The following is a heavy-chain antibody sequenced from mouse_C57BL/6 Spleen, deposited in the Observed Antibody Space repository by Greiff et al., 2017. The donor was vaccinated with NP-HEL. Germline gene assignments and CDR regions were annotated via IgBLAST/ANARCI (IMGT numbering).Heavy chain of an antibody. CDR1: GFTFSDYY. CDR2: INYDGSST. V-gene: IGHV5-16*01. Sequence: EVKLVESEGGLVQPGSSMKLSCTASGFTFSDYYMAWVRQVPEKGLEWVANINYDGSSTYYLDSLKSRFIISRDNAKNILYLQMSSLKSEDTATYYCARGATGTGAMDYWGQGTSVTVSS. D-gene: IGHD4-1*01. J-gene: IGHJ4*01. CDR3: ARGATGTGAMDY.